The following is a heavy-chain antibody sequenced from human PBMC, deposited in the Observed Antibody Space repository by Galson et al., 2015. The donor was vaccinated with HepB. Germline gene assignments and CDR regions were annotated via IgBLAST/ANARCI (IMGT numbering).Heavy chain of an antibody. CDR1: GITFRIYA. V-gene: IGHV3-23*01. CDR3: AKDPGDSSGYQDWYFDL. J-gene: IGHJ2*01. D-gene: IGHD3-22*01. Sequence: SLRLYCAASGITFRIYAMSWVRQAPGKGLEWVSFISGSGYNTFSADSVKGRFTISRDNSKHTLYLQMNTLRAEDTAVYYCAKDPGDSSGYQDWYFDLWGRGTLVTVSS. CDR2: ISGSGYNT.